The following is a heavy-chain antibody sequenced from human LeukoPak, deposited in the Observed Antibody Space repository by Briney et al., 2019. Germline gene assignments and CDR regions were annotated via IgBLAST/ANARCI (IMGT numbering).Heavy chain of an antibody. CDR3: ARIIRGMHYFCF. CDR2: INYSGRT. V-gene: IGHV4-59*08. Sequence: PSETLSLTCTVYGGSPSGYYWCGIRQPPGKGLEWIGYINYSGRTDYNPSLKSRVTISVDTSKNQFSLKLSSVTAADTAVFYCARIIRGMHYFCFSGQGILVTVSS. J-gene: IGHJ4*02. CDR1: GGSPSGYY.